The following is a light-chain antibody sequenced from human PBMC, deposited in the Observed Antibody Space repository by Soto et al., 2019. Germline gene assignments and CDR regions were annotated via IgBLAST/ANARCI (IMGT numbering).Light chain of an antibody. V-gene: IGLV2-8*01. CDR2: EVS. Sequence: QSVLTQPPSASGSPGQSVTISCTGISSDVGGYNYVSWYQQHPGKAPKLMIYEVSKRPSGVPDRFSGSKSGNTASLTVSGLQAEDEADYYCSSYAGSNNAVFGGGTKVTVL. J-gene: IGLJ2*01. CDR1: SSDVGGYNY. CDR3: SSYAGSNNAV.